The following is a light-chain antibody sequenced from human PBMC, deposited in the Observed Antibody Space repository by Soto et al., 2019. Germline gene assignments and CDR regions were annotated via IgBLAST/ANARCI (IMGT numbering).Light chain of an antibody. CDR2: EGS. CDR3: WSYARSGTYV. Sequence: QSALTQPASVSGSPGQSITISCTGTSSDVGSYNLVSWYQHHPGKAPKLMIYEGSKRPSGVSNRFSGSKSGNTASLTISGLQAEDEADYYCWSYARSGTYVFGSGPKVTVL. CDR1: SSDVGSYNL. V-gene: IGLV2-23*01. J-gene: IGLJ1*01.